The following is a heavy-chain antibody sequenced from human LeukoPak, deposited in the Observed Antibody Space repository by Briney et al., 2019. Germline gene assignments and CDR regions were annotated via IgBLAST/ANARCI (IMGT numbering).Heavy chain of an antibody. V-gene: IGHV1-58*02. CDR3: AGTPWFGELTLDY. CDR2: IVVGCGNK. CDR1: GFNFTSST. Sequence: SVEVSCKASGFNFTSSTIQWVRQARGQRLGWIGWIVVGCGNKNHAQKSQERVIITRDMSTTTVYMEMSSLRSEDTAVYYCAGTPWFGELTLDYWGQGTLVTVSS. D-gene: IGHD3-10*01. J-gene: IGHJ4*02.